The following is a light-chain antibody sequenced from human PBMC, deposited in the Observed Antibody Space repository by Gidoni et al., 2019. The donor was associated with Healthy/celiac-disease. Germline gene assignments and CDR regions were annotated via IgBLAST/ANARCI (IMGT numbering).Light chain of an antibody. CDR3: QQRSNWPPGST. CDR2: DAS. CDR1: QSVSSY. Sequence: EIVLTQSPATLSLSPGERATLSCRASQSVSSYLAWYQQKPGQAPRLLIYDASNRATGIPARFSGSGSGTEFTLTISSLEPEDFAVYYCQQRSNWPPGSTFGQGTKLEIK. J-gene: IGKJ2*01. V-gene: IGKV3-11*01.